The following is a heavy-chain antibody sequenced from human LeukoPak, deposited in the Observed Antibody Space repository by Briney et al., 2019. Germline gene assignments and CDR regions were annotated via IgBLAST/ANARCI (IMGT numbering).Heavy chain of an antibody. D-gene: IGHD4-23*01. V-gene: IGHV3-23*01. CDR1: GFTFSSYA. Sequence: GGSLRLSCAASGFTFSSYAMSWVRQAPGKGLEWVSAISGSGGSTYYADSVKGRFTISRDNSKNTLHLQMNSLRAEDTAVYYCAGGNRRMVDAFDIWGQGTMVTVSS. J-gene: IGHJ3*02. CDR2: ISGSGGST. CDR3: AGGNRRMVDAFDI.